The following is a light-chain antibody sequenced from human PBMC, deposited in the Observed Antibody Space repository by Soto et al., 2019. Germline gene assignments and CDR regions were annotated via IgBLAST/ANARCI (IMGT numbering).Light chain of an antibody. CDR2: GVS. V-gene: IGKV3-20*01. CDR1: QTINNKY. CDR3: QLYSGSPWT. J-gene: IGKJ1*01. Sequence: EIVLTQSPGTLSLSPGERATLSCRASQTINNKYLAWYQQEPGQAPRLLIHGVSIRATGIPDRFSGSGSGTDFTLTISRLEPEDFAVDYCQLYSGSPWTCGQGTKVEIK.